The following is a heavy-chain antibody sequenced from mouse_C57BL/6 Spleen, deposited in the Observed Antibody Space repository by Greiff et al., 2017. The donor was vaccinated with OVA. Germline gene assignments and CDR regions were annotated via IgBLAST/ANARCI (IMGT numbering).Heavy chain of an antibody. CDR1: GYTFTSYW. D-gene: IGHD1-1*01. V-gene: IGHV1-55*01. J-gene: IGHJ2*01. CDR3: ARENYGTLYYCDD. Sequence: VQLQQSGAELVKPGASVKMSCKASGYTFTSYWITWVKQRPGQGLEWIGDIYPGSGSTNYNEKFKSKATLTVDTSSSTAYMQLSSLTSEDSAVYYCARENYGTLYYCDDWGQGTTLTVSS. CDR2: IYPGSGST.